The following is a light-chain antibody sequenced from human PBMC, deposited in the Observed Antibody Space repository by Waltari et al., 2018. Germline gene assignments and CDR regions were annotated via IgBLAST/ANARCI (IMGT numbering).Light chain of an antibody. CDR2: EVF. J-gene: IGLJ1*01. CDR3: CSYAGRGTYV. V-gene: IGLV2-23*02. CDR1: TSYVGSYDL. Sequence: QSALTQPASVSGTPGQSITISCSGTTSYVGSYDLVPWYQQPPGEAPKPLICEVFKRPPDTSSRFSGAKSGSTASLTISGLQPEDEADYYCCSYAGRGTYVFGSGTKVTVL.